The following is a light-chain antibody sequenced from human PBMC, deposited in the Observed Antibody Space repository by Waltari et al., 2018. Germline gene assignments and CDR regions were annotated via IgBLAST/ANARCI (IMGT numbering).Light chain of an antibody. J-gene: IGKJ3*01. V-gene: IGKV1-39*01. CDR1: QSISTY. CDR2: SAS. Sequence: DIQMTQSPSSLSGSVGDRVTITCRASQSISTYLNWYHQKPGKAPKLLIPSASSLHSGVPSRFSGSGSGTDFTLTISSLQPEDFATYYCQQSYSSPQTFGPGTKVDIK. CDR3: QQSYSSPQT.